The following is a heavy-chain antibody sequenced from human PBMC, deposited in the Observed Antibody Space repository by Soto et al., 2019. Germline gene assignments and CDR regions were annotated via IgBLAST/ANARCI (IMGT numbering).Heavy chain of an antibody. Sequence: QVQLVQSGAEVKKPGASVKVSCKAAGYTLTTYGVSWVRQAPGQGIEWVGWISAYNDHTNYTQKFRGRVTMTTDTSTSTADMELRSLRADDTAVYYCARGTYFDYWGQGTLVTVSS. CDR2: ISAYNDHT. CDR3: ARGTYFDY. CDR1: GYTLTTYG. D-gene: IGHD1-1*01. J-gene: IGHJ4*02. V-gene: IGHV1-18*01.